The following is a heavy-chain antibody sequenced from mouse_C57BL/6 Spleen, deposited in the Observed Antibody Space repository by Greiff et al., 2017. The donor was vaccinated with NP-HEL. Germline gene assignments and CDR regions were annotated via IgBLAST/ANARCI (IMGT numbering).Heavy chain of an antibody. CDR2: IYPGDGDT. Sequence: VQLQQSGPELVKPGASVKISCKASGYAFSSSWMNWVKQRPGKGLEWIGRIYPGDGDTNYNGKFKGKATLTADKSSSTAYMQLSSLTSEDSAVYFCARSSTGTGYFDYWGQGTTLTVSS. CDR3: ARSSTGTGYFDY. V-gene: IGHV1-82*01. J-gene: IGHJ2*01. D-gene: IGHD4-1*02. CDR1: GYAFSSSW.